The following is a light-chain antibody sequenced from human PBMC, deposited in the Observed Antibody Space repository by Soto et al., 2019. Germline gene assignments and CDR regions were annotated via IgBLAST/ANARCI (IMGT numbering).Light chain of an antibody. CDR2: GAS. V-gene: IGKV3-20*01. Sequence: EVVLTQSPGTLSLSPGERATLSCRASQSVSSSYLVWYQQKPGQAPRLLIYGASSRATGIPDRFSGSGSGTDFTLTISRLEPEDFAVYYCQQYEGSPSWTFGQGTKVDIK. CDR3: QQYEGSPSWT. CDR1: QSVSSSY. J-gene: IGKJ1*01.